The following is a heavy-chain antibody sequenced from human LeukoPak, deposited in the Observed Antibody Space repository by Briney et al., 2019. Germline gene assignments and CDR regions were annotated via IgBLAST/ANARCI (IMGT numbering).Heavy chain of an antibody. D-gene: IGHD1-1*01. CDR3: ARGVYWSLDY. CDR2: IAGGDEST. CDR1: GFIFNTYG. J-gene: IGHJ4*02. Sequence: GGSLRLSCAISGFIFNTYGMNWVRQTPGKGLEWLATIAGGDESTYYADSVKGRFAISRDNSKNTVFLHMNSLRVEDTAVYYCARGVYWSLDYWGQGTPVTVS. V-gene: IGHV3-23*01.